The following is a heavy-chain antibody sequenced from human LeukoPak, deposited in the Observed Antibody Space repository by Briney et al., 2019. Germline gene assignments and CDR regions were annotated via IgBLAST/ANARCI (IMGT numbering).Heavy chain of an antibody. J-gene: IGHJ4*02. CDR3: ARAVSNDYAAY. CDR1: GFTVSNSY. CDR2: IHGGGNT. Sequence: PGGSLRLSCASSGFTVSNSYMTWVRQAPGRGPEWVSTIHGGGNTYYADSVKGRFTISRDSSKNILYLQMNSLRAEDTAVYYCARAVSNDYAAYWGQGALVTVSS. V-gene: IGHV3-53*01. D-gene: IGHD4-17*01.